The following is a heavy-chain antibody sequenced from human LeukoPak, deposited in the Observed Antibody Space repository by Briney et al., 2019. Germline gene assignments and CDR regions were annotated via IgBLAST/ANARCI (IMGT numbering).Heavy chain of an antibody. D-gene: IGHD3-22*01. Sequence: GGPLRLPCAASGFTFNSYAMSGVRQAPGKGLEWVSAIRGSGGRTYSADQVQARFTISRDNSKTTLYLQMNSLRAEDTAVYHCAKGEHYYDSSCPFDYWGQGTLVTVSS. CDR2: IRGSGGRT. J-gene: IGHJ4*02. CDR3: AKGEHYYDSSCPFDY. CDR1: GFTFNSYA. V-gene: IGHV3-23*01.